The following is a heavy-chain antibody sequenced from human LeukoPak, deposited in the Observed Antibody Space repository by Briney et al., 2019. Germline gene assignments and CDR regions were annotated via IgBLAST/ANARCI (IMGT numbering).Heavy chain of an antibody. D-gene: IGHD3-3*01. V-gene: IGHV3-23*01. J-gene: IGHJ4*02. CDR2: ISGGGDNT. Sequence: PGGSLRLSCAASGFTVSSSYLSWVRQAPGKGLEWVSDISGGGDNTYYADSVKGRFTISRDNSKNTLYLQMNSLRAEDTAVYYCAKVRNPYYDLWSGEFDYWGQGTLVTVSS. CDR3: AKVRNPYYDLWSGEFDY. CDR1: GFTVSSSY.